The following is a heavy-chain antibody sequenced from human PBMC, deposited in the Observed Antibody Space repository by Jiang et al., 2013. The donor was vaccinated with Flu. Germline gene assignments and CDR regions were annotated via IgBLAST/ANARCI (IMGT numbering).Heavy chain of an antibody. CDR3: AHSSGWTTDY. V-gene: IGHV2-5*01. CDR2: IYWNDDN. J-gene: IGHJ4*02. D-gene: IGHD1-26*01. CDR1: GFSLTSEAVG. Sequence: KPTQTLTLTCTFSGFSLTSEAVGVTWIRQPPGQALEWLALIYWNDDNHYSPSLKSRLTITKDTSKNQVVLTMTDMDPVDTATYYCAHSSGWTTDYWGQGILVTVSS.